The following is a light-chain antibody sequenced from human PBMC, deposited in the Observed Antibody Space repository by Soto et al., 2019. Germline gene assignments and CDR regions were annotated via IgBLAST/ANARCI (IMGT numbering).Light chain of an antibody. Sequence: QSALTQPPSVSGSPGQSVTISCTGTSSDVGSYNRVSWYQQPPGTAPKLMIYEVSKRPSGVPDRFAGSKSGNTASLPISGLQAEDEADYYCSSYTSSSTLVFGGGTKLTVL. CDR1: SSDVGSYNR. V-gene: IGLV2-18*02. CDR2: EVS. J-gene: IGLJ2*01. CDR3: SSYTSSSTLV.